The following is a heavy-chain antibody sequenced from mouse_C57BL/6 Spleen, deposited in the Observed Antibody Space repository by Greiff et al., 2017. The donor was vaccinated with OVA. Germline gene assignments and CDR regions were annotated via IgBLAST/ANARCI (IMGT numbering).Heavy chain of an antibody. J-gene: IGHJ3*01. Sequence: QVQLQQPGAELVRPGSSVKLSCKASGYTFTSYWMDWVKQRPGQGLEWIGNIYPSDSETHYNQKFKDKATLTVDKSSSTAYMQLSSLTSEDSAVYYCARPDYYGSSSWCAYWGQGTLVTVSA. CDR1: GYTFTSYW. CDR3: ARPDYYGSSSWCAY. V-gene: IGHV1-61*01. CDR2: IYPSDSET. D-gene: IGHD1-1*01.